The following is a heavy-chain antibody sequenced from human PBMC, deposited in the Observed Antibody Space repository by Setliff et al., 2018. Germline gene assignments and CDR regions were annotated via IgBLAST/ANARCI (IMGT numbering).Heavy chain of an antibody. CDR3: RLWFGELSRDY. J-gene: IGHJ4*02. CDR1: GFTVSAND. D-gene: IGHD3-10*01. V-gene: IGHV3-53*01. Sequence: GGSLRLSCAASGFTVSANDMSWVRQAPGKGLEWISLLYDDGSKFYADSVKGRFTISGDTSKNALYLQMNSLRAEDTAVYYCRLWFGELSRDYWGPGTLVTVSS. CDR2: LYDDGSK.